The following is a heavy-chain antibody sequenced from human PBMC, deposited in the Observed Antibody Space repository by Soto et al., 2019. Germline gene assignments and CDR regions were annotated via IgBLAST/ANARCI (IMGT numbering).Heavy chain of an antibody. Sequence: EVQLVESGGGLVQPGGSLRLSCADSGFTFSRYAMHWVRQAPGKGLEYVSAISSNGDSTYYANSVKGRFTISRANSKKTLYLQMGSLRVEATAVYNWARPYGDGHGAQGTLVTVSP. CDR2: ISSNGDST. J-gene: IGHJ4*02. D-gene: IGHD4-17*01. CDR1: GFTFSRYA. CDR3: ARPYGDGH. V-gene: IGHV3-64*01.